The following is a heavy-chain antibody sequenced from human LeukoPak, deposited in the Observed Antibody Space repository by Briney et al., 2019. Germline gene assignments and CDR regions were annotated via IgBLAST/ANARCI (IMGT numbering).Heavy chain of an antibody. CDR2: IYTSGST. CDR1: GGSVTDYY. D-gene: IGHD2-21*01. J-gene: IGHJ4*02. V-gene: IGHV4-59*02. Sequence: SETLSLTCTVSGGSVTDYYWSRIRQSPGKGLEWIGRIYTSGSTNYNPSLKSRVTISVDTSKNQFSLKLSSVTAADTAVYYCARGVVIAPQTFDYWGQGTLVTVSS. CDR3: ARGVVIAPQTFDY.